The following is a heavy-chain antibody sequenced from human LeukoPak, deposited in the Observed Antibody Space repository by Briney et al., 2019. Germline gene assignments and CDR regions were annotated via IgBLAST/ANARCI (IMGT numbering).Heavy chain of an antibody. D-gene: IGHD3-10*01. CDR3: TRDNSGIDF. J-gene: IGHJ4*02. Sequence: ASVKVSCKASGYTFTRRAINWVRQAPGQGLEWMGWINTHTGNPRYGQGFTGRFVFSLDTSVNTAYLQINSLKSEDTATYYCTRDNSGIDFWGQGTLVTVSS. CDR1: GYTFTRRA. CDR2: INTHTGNP. V-gene: IGHV7-4-1*02.